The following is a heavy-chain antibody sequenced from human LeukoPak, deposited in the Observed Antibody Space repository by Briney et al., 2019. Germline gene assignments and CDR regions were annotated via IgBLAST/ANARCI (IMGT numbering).Heavy chain of an antibody. CDR1: GFTFSSYS. J-gene: IGHJ4*02. Sequence: GGSLRLSCAASGFTFSSYSMNWVRQAPGKGLEWVSSISSSSSYIYYADSVKGRFTISRDNAKNSLYLQMNSLRAEDTAVYYCARDSLPHSGYDPFDYWGRGTLVTVSS. CDR3: ARDSLPHSGYDPFDY. CDR2: ISSSSSYI. V-gene: IGHV3-21*01. D-gene: IGHD5-12*01.